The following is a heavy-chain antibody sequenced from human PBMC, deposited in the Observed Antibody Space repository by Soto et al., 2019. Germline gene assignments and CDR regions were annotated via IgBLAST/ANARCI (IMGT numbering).Heavy chain of an antibody. V-gene: IGHV3-33*01. CDR3: ARVQGRWYGSGSYQGMDV. J-gene: IGHJ6*02. Sequence: QVQLVESGGGVVQPGRSLRLSCAASGFTFSNYGMHWVRQAPGKGLEWVAVIWYDGSNEYYADSVKGRFTISRDNSKNTLYLKMNSLSGEDTAVYYCARVQGRWYGSGSYQGMDVWGQGTTVTVSS. CDR1: GFTFSNYG. D-gene: IGHD3-10*01. CDR2: IWYDGSNE.